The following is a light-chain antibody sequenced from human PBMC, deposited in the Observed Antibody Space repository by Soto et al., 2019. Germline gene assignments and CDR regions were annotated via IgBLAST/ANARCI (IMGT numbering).Light chain of an antibody. J-gene: IGKJ1*01. CDR1: QGIISW. CDR3: QQYNSYPTWT. CDR2: DAS. V-gene: IGKV1-5*01. Sequence: ETQITRSLSTLPPSLEDRFTIPSRPGQGIISWWAWYQQKPGKAPKLLIYDASSLESGVPSRFSGSGSGTEFTLTISSLQPDDFATYYCQQYNSYPTWTFGQGTKVEIK.